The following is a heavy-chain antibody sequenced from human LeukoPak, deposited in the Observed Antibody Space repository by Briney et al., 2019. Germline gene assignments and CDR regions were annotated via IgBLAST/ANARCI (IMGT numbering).Heavy chain of an antibody. CDR1: GGSFSGYY. V-gene: IGHV4-34*01. Sequence: PSETLSLTCAVYGGSFSGYYWSWIRQPPGKGLEWIGEINHSGSTNYNPSLKSRVTISVDKSKNQFSLKLSSVTAADTAVYYCARDYCNSASCSRWDYYYYMDVWGKGTTVTVSS. J-gene: IGHJ6*03. CDR2: INHSGST. CDR3: ARDYCNSASCSRWDYYYYMDV. D-gene: IGHD2-2*01.